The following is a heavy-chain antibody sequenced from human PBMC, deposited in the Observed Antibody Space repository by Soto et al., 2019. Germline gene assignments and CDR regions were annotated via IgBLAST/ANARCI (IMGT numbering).Heavy chain of an antibody. CDR2: ISDDGSNK. J-gene: IGHJ4*02. CDR1: GFTFSGYG. Sequence: QVQLVESGGGVVQPGRSLRLSCAASGFTFSGYGMHWVRQAPGKGLEWVAVISDDGSNKYYADSLKGRFTISRDNSKNTLYLQMNSLRAEDTAVYYCAKEWVYDTSGWSFDYWGQGTLVTVSS. D-gene: IGHD3-22*01. CDR3: AKEWVYDTSGWSFDY. V-gene: IGHV3-30*18.